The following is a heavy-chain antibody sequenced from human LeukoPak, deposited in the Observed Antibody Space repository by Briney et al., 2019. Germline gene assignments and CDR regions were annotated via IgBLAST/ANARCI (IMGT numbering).Heavy chain of an antibody. Sequence: SETLSLTCAVSGYSISSAYFWGWIRQPPGKGLEWIGSIYHSGTTYYNPSLKSRVTISVDTSKNQFSLKLSSVTAADTAVYYCARTGGGYYYYYMDVWGKGTTVTVSS. J-gene: IGHJ6*03. CDR2: IYHSGTT. V-gene: IGHV4-38-2*01. CDR3: ARTGGGYYYYYMDV. CDR1: GYSISSAYF. D-gene: IGHD3-16*01.